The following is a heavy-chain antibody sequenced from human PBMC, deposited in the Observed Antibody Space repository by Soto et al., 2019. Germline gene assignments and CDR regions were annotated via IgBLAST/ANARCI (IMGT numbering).Heavy chain of an antibody. J-gene: IGHJ4*02. CDR1: GGSLSSTSYY. D-gene: IGHD6-19*01. Sequence: SETLSLTCTVSGGSLSSTSYYWGWIRQPPGKGLEWIGTIYHSGDTHSGDTYYNPSLKGRVTISVDTSKNQLSLMLNSVTAADTAVYYCAKQWLASYYFDYWGQGALVTVSS. CDR3: AKQWLASYYFDY. CDR2: IYHSGDTHSGDT. V-gene: IGHV4-39*01.